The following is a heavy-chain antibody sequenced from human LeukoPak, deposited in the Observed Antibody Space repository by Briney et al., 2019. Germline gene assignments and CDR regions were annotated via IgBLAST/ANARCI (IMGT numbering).Heavy chain of an antibody. Sequence: QPGRSLRLSCTASGFTFGDYAMSWVRQAPGKGLEWVGFIRSKAYGGTTEYAASVKGRFTISRDNAKNSLYLQMNSLRAEDTALYYCARAFRGRRFLEWLFDYWGQGTLVTVSS. CDR3: ARAFRGRRFLEWLFDY. CDR1: GFTFGDYA. J-gene: IGHJ4*02. V-gene: IGHV3-49*04. CDR2: IRSKAYGGTT. D-gene: IGHD3-3*01.